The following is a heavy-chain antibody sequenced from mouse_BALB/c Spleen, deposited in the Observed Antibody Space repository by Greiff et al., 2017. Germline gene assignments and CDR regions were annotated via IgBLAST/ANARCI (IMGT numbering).Heavy chain of an antibody. J-gene: IGHJ4*01. Sequence: VKVEESGPGLVAPSQSLSITCTVSGFSLTSYGVHWVRQPPGKGLEWLGVIWAGGSTNYNSALMSRLSISKDNSKSQVFLKMNSLQTDDTAMYYCARGWLPHYAMDYWGQGTSVTVSS. CDR1: GFSLTSYG. D-gene: IGHD2-2*01. V-gene: IGHV2-9*02. CDR2: IWAGGST. CDR3: ARGWLPHYAMDY.